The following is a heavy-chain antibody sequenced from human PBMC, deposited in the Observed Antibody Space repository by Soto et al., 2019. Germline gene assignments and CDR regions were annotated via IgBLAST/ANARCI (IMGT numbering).Heavy chain of an antibody. D-gene: IGHD3-10*01. CDR2: MNPNSGNT. Sequence: QVQLVQSGAEVKKPGASVKVSCKASGYTFTSYDINWVRQATGQGLEWMGWMNPNSGNTGYAQKFQGRVTMXWNTSISTAYMELSSLRSEDTAVYYCARGINYYDSGDDAFDIWGQGTMVTVSS. CDR3: ARGINYYDSGDDAFDI. J-gene: IGHJ3*02. CDR1: GYTFTSYD. V-gene: IGHV1-8*01.